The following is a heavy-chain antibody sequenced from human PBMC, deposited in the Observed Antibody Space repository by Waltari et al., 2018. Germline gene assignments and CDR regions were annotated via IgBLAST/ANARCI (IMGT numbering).Heavy chain of an antibody. CDR1: GYTRTELS. Sequence: QVQLVQSGAEVKKPGASVKVSCKVSGYTRTELSMHWVRQAPGKGLEWMGGFDPDDGQTIYAQTVQARVTMTEDTSTDTAYMELSSLRSEDTAVYYCATGGWSYKGFDYWGQGTLVTVSS. CDR3: ATGGWSYKGFDY. CDR2: FDPDDGQT. V-gene: IGHV1-24*01. D-gene: IGHD1-26*01. J-gene: IGHJ4*02.